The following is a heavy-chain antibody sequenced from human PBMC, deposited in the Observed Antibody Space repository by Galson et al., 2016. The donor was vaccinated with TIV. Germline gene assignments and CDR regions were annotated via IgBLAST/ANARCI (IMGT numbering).Heavy chain of an antibody. V-gene: IGHV1-69*13. CDR3: AKDRNTALDTYYYCYGMDV. CDR2: IVPLFRTT. Sequence: SVKVSCKASGGSFSTHTFNWVRQAPGQGLEWMGGIVPLFRTTNYAQKFQGRITFTADESSSTAYREVSRLTSDDTAVYYCAKDRNTALDTYYYCYGMDVWGQGTTVTVSS. CDR1: GGSFSTHT. J-gene: IGHJ6*02. D-gene: IGHD5-18*01.